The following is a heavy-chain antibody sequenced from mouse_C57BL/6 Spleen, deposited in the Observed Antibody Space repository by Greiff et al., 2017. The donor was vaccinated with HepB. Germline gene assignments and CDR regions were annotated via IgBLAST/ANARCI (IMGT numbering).Heavy chain of an antibody. Sequence: DVMLVESGGGLVQPGGSLKLSCAASGFTFSDYYMYWVRQTPEKRLEWVAYISNGGGSTYYPDTVKGRFTISRDNAKNTLYLQMSRLKSEDTAMYYCARPIYYVHAMDYWGQGTSVTVSS. D-gene: IGHD2-1*01. CDR3: ARPIYYVHAMDY. CDR1: GFTFSDYY. J-gene: IGHJ4*01. CDR2: ISNGGGST. V-gene: IGHV5-12*01.